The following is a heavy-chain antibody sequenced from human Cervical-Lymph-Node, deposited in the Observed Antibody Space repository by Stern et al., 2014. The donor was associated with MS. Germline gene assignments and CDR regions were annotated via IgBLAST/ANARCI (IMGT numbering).Heavy chain of an antibody. V-gene: IGHV1-18*01. CDR2: ISAYNGNT. CDR1: GYTFTNYA. J-gene: IGHJ4*02. D-gene: IGHD4-17*01. Sequence: QVQLVESGAEVKKPGASVKVSCTASGYTFTNYAITWVRQAPGQGLEWMGWISAYNGNTNYAHKLQGRVTMTTDTSTSTAYMELRSLRSDDTAVYYCARTNTYGDSLYWGQGTLVTVSS. CDR3: ARTNTYGDSLY.